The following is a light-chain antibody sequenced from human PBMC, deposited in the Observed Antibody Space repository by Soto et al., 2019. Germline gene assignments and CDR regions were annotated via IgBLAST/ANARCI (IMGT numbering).Light chain of an antibody. CDR1: QTVGSSY. V-gene: IGKV3-20*01. CDR2: VAS. CDR3: HHYCSSASLP. J-gene: IGKJ1*01. Sequence: DIVLTQSPATLSLSPGDRATLSCRASQTVGSSYLAWYQQKRGQAPRLVIYVASSRATGVPDRFSGGGSGTDFSIHISRLQRQDVAVYYCHHYCSSASLPFGQGTKVDLK.